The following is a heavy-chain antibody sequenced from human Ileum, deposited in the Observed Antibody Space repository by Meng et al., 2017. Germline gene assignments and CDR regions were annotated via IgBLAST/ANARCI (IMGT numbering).Heavy chain of an antibody. Sequence: QVQPPPSRSGLVTPSHSPPLPCAISGERCSSDSGAWNLIRQSPSRGLEWLGRTFYRSKLNEDFAESGKSRITITPDTSKNQFSLQLDFVTPEDTAVYYCARGWYSSGFHSWGQGTLVTVSS. V-gene: IGHV6-1*01. CDR2: TFYRSKLNE. D-gene: IGHD6-19*01. CDR3: ARGWYSSGFHS. CDR1: GERCSSDSGA. J-gene: IGHJ4*02.